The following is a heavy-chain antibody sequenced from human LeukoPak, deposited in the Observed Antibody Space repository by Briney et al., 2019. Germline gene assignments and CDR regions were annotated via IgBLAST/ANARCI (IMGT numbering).Heavy chain of an antibody. Sequence: PSETLSLTCAVYGGSFSGYYWSWIRQPPGKGLEWIGEINHSGSTNYNPSLKSRVTVSVDTSKNQFSLKLSSVTAADTAVYYCARGQSIVGATGDYWGQGALVTVSS. CDR2: INHSGST. CDR1: GGSFSGYY. D-gene: IGHD1-26*01. CDR3: ARGQSIVGATGDY. V-gene: IGHV4-34*01. J-gene: IGHJ4*02.